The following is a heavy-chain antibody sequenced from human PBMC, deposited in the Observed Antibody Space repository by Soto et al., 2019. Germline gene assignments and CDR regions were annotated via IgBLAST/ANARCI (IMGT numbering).Heavy chain of an antibody. D-gene: IGHD6-25*01. CDR2: IYPDDSET. V-gene: IGHV5-51*01. J-gene: IGHJ4*02. CDR1: GCNFRTSW. Sequence: GEALKISCSTSGCNFRTSWIGWLRQMPGKGLEWSGLIYPDDSETKYSPCFEGEVTMSSDSYISTTYLQWRRVDASDTGISYCASGRHHGGQGYFDFWGQGTLVTVSS. CDR3: ASGRHHGGQGYFDF.